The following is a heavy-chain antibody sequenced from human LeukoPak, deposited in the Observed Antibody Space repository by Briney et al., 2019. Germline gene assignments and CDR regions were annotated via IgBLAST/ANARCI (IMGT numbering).Heavy chain of an antibody. CDR2: IYPGDSDT. J-gene: IGHJ4*02. D-gene: IGHD6-19*01. Sequence: GESLKISCKGSGYSFTSYWIGWVRQMPGKGLEWMGIIYPGDSDTRYSPSFQGQVTISADKSISTAYLQWSSLKASDTAMYYCARFSGSGWSISYFDYWGQGTLVTVSS. CDR1: GYSFTSYW. V-gene: IGHV5-51*01. CDR3: ARFSGSGWSISYFDY.